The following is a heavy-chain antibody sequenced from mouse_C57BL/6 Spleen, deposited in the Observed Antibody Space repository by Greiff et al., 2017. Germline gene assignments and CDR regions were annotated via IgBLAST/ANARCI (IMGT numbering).Heavy chain of an antibody. V-gene: IGHV1-76*01. D-gene: IGHD3-2*01. CDR1: GYTFTDYY. J-gene: IGHJ2*01. CDR3: ARDSPYYSDY. CDR2: IYPGSGNT. Sequence: VQLQQSGAELVRPGASVKLSCKASGYTFTDYYINWVKQRPGQGLEWIARIYPGSGNTYYNEKFKGKATLTAEKSSSTAYMQLSSLTSEDSAVYFCARDSPYYSDYWGQGTTLTVSS.